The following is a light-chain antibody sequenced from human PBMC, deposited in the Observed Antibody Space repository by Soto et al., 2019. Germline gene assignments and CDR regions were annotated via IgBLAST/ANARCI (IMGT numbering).Light chain of an antibody. CDR2: EGS. Sequence: QSALTQPASVSGSPGQSITISCTGSNSDVRSYDLVSWYQQFPGQAPKLIIYEGSKRPSGVSHRLSGSKSGNTASLTVSGLQAEDEADYYCCSYAGSSIWVFGGGTKLTVL. CDR1: NSDVRSYDL. J-gene: IGLJ3*02. CDR3: CSYAGSSIWV. V-gene: IGLV2-23*01.